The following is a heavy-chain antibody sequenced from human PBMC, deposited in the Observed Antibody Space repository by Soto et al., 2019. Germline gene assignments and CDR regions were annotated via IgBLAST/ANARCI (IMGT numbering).Heavy chain of an antibody. Sequence: GSLRLSCAASGFTFSSYSMNWVRQAPGKGLEWVSSISSSSSYIYYADSVKGRFTISRDNAKNSLYLQMNSLRAEDTAVYYCARGGVATPDFNYWGQGTLVTVSS. CDR2: ISSSSSYI. D-gene: IGHD5-12*01. CDR3: ARGGVATPDFNY. J-gene: IGHJ4*02. V-gene: IGHV3-21*01. CDR1: GFTFSSYS.